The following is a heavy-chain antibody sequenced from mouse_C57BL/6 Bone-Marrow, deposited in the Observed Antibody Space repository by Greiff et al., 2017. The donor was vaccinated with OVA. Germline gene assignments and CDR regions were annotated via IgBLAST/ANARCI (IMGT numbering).Heavy chain of an antibody. CDR3: ASRSSNYFDY. D-gene: IGHD1-3*01. V-gene: IGHV14-2*01. CDR1: GFNIKDYY. Sequence: VQLQQSGAELVKPGASVKLSCTASGFNIKDYYMHWVKQRTEQGLEWIGRFDPEDGDTKYAPKLQGKVTITADTSSNTAYLQLSSLTAEDTAVYYCASRSSNYFDYWGQGTTLTVSS. J-gene: IGHJ2*01. CDR2: FDPEDGDT.